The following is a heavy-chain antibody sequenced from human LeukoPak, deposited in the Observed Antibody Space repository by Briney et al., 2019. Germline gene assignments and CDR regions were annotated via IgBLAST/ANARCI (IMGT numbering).Heavy chain of an antibody. CDR2: IYYSGST. CDR1: GVSISSGGYY. V-gene: IGHV4-31*03. Sequence: TSQTLSLTCTVSGVSISSGGYYWSWIRQHPGKGLEWIGYIYYSGSTYYNPSLKSRVTISVDTSKNQFSLKLSSVTAADTAVYYCARGGEWPTPPDAFDIWGQGTMVTVSS. CDR3: ARGGEWPTPPDAFDI. J-gene: IGHJ3*02. D-gene: IGHD3-10*01.